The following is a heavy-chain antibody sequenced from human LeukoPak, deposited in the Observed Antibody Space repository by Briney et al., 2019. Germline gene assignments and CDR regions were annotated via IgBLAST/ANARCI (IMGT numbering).Heavy chain of an antibody. J-gene: IGHJ4*02. V-gene: IGHV4-39*01. Sequence: SETLSLTCTVSGASINRASYYWGWIRQPPGKGLEWIGTIYSSGSTYYKSSLESRVSISVDTSKNQFSLKLGSVTAADTAVYYCAVGSGYFLDYWGQGTLVTVSS. CDR3: AVGSGYFLDY. CDR1: GASINRASYY. D-gene: IGHD3-22*01. CDR2: IYSSGST.